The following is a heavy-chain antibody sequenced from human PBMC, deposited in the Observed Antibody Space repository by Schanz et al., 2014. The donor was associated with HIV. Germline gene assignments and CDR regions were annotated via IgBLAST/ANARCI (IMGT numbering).Heavy chain of an antibody. CDR1: GESLSGYY. J-gene: IGHJ6*02. V-gene: IGHV4-34*02. CDR3: AREGMEQMVNILDV. CDR2: INHSGST. D-gene: IGHD6-13*01. Sequence: QVQLQQWGAGLLKPSETLSLTCAVYGESLSGYYWTWIRQPPKKGLEWIGEINHSGSTNYTPSLKSRVTISVDTSKKQFSLNLDSVTAADTAVYYCAREGMEQMVNILDVWGQGTRVNVSS.